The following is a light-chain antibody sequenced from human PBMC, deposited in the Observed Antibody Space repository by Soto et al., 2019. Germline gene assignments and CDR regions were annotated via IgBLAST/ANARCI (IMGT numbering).Light chain of an antibody. CDR3: TSYTSSSTPFYV. J-gene: IGLJ1*01. CDR1: SSDVGGYNY. Sequence: QSALTQPASVSGSPGQSITISCTGTSSDVGGYNYVSWFQHHPGKAPKLIIPDVSDRPSGVSNRFSGSKSGNTASLTISGLQADDEADYYCTSYTSSSTPFYVFGTGTKVTVL. CDR2: DVS. V-gene: IGLV2-14*01.